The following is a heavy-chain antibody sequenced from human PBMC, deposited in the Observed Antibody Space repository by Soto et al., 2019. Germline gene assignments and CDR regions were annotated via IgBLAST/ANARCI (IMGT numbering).Heavy chain of an antibody. V-gene: IGHV1-18*01. J-gene: IGHJ4*02. CDR3: ARDPGPYIVARISRFNY. D-gene: IGHD5-12*01. CDR2: ISAYTGDT. CDR1: GYTFTNYG. Sequence: ASVKVSCEASGYTFTNYGISWVRQAPGQGLEWMGWISAYTGDTNYAQKFQGRVTMTTDTSTSTVYMELRGLRSDDTAVYYCARDPGPYIVARISRFNYWGQGTLVTVSS.